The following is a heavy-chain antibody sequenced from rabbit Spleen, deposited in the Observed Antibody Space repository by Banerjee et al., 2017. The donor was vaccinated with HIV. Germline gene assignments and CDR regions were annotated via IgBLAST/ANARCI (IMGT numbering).Heavy chain of an antibody. CDR3: ARDTGSSFSSYGMDL. Sequence: QSLEESGGDLVKPGASLTLTCTASGVSFSSSSYMCWVRQAPGKGLEWIACIHAGSKNNIYYANWAKGRFTISKTSSTTGTLQMTSLTVADTATYFCARDTGSSFSSYGMDLWGQGTLVTVS. V-gene: IGHV1S40*01. J-gene: IGHJ6*01. D-gene: IGHD8-1*01. CDR1: GVSFSSSSY. CDR2: IHAGSKNNI.